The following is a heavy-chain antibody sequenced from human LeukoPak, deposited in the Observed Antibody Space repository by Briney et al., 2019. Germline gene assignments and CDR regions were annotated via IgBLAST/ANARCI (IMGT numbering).Heavy chain of an antibody. CDR3: AKRTSNDSPPSFDY. CDR2: ITASGFST. CDR1: GFTVSSNY. J-gene: IGHJ4*02. Sequence: GGSLRLSCAASGFTVSSNYMSWVRQAPGKGLEWVSAITASGFSTYYADSVQGRFTISRDNSKNTLSLQMNSLRAEDTALYYCAKRTSNDSPPSFDYWGQGTLVTVSS. D-gene: IGHD2-15*01. V-gene: IGHV3-23*01.